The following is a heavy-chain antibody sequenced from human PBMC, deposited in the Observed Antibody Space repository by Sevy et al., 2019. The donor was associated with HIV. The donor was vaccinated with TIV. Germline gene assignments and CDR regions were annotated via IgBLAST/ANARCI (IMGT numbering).Heavy chain of an antibody. Sequence: SETLSLTCAVYGGSFSGYYWSWIRQPPGKGLEWIGEINHSGSTNYNPSLKSRVTISVDTFKNQFSLKLSSVTAADTAVYYCAKGRVAGTNYNWFDPWGQGTLVTVSS. CDR2: INHSGST. CDR3: AKGRVAGTNYNWFDP. V-gene: IGHV4-34*01. CDR1: GGSFSGYY. J-gene: IGHJ5*02. D-gene: IGHD6-19*01.